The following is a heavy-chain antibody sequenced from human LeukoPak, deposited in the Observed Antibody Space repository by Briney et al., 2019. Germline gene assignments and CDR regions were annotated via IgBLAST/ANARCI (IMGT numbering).Heavy chain of an antibody. Sequence: PGRSLRLSCAASGFTFSSYAMHWVRQAPGKGLEWVAVISYDGSNKYYADSVKGRFTISSDNSKNTLYLQMNSLRAEDTAVYYCARGKYSYGYFGTYYFDYWGQGTLVTVSS. J-gene: IGHJ4*02. CDR2: ISYDGSNK. CDR1: GFTFSSYA. CDR3: ARGKYSYGYFGTYYFDY. V-gene: IGHV3-30*04. D-gene: IGHD5-18*01.